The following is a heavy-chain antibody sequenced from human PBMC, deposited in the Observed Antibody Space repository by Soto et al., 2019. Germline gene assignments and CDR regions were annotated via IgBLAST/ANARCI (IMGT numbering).Heavy chain of an antibody. J-gene: IGHJ3*02. D-gene: IGHD2-2*02. V-gene: IGHV1-69*01. CDR1: GGTFSSYA. Sequence: QVQLVQSGAEVKKPGSSVKVSCKASGGTFSSYAISWVRQAPGQGLEWMGGIIPIFGTANYAQKFQGRVTITADQSTSTAYMELSSLRSEDTAVYYCARERDIVVVPAAIRAAFDIWGQGTMVTVSS. CDR2: IIPIFGTA. CDR3: ARERDIVVVPAAIRAAFDI.